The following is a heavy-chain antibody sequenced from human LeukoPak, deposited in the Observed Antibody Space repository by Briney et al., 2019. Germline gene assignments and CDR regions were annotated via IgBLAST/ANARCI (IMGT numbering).Heavy chain of an antibody. D-gene: IGHD7-27*01. CDR1: AGSISINSYY. Sequence: SETLSLTCTVSAGSISINSYYWGWIRQPPGKGLEWIGSIFYSGSTYRNPSLKSRLTLSVDTSKNQFSLRLSSVTAADTAVYYCVRESLGIWHLDYWGQGTLVTVSS. J-gene: IGHJ4*02. CDR3: VRESLGIWHLDY. CDR2: IFYSGST. V-gene: IGHV4-39*07.